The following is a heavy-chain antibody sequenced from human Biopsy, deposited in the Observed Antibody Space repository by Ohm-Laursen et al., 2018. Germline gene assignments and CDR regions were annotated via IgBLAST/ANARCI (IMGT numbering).Heavy chain of an antibody. CDR2: FYSSGAT. J-gene: IGHJ3*02. Sequence: SQTLSLTCTVSDASASSGRYYWTWIRQPPRKPLEWIGYFYSSGATGYNPSLESRLSISMDTSKNEVSLRLTSMTAADTAVYYCARGTGRYYVYGAFDIWGQGTVVTVSS. CDR1: DASASSGRYY. V-gene: IGHV4-61*01. CDR3: ARGTGRYYVYGAFDI. D-gene: IGHD1-26*01.